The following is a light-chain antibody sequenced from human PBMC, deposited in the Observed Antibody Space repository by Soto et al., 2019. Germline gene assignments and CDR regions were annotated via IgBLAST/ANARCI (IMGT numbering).Light chain of an antibody. V-gene: IGLV1-44*01. CDR2: SNN. Sequence: VLTQPPSASGTPGQRVTISCSGSSSNIGSNTVNWYQQLPGTAPKLLIYSNNQRPSGVPDRFSGSKSGTSASLAISGLQSEDEADYYCAAWDDSLNGNWVFGGGTKLTVL. CDR1: SSNIGSNT. J-gene: IGLJ3*02. CDR3: AAWDDSLNGNWV.